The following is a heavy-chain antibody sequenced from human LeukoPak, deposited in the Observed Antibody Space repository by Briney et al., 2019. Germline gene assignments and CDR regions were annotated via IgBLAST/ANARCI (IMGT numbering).Heavy chain of an antibody. CDR3: AREEPDYFDS. CDR1: GYTFTNYA. CDR2: ISAYNGHT. J-gene: IGHJ4*02. D-gene: IGHD1-26*01. V-gene: IGHV1-18*01. Sequence: ASVKVSCKASGYTFTNYAISWVRQAPGQGLEWMGWISAYNGHTNYAQKLQGRVTMTTDTSTRTAYMELRGLRSDDTAVYYCAREEPDYFDSWGQGTLVTVSS.